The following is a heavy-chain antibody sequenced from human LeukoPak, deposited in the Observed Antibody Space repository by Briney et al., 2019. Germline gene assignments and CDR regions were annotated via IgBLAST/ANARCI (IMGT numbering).Heavy chain of an antibody. Sequence: AGGSLRLSCAASGFTFSSYAMHWVRQAPGKGLEWVAVISYDGSNKYYADSVKGRFTISRDNSKNTLYLQMNSLRAEDTAVYYCARDPAVRYSYGLSYYYMDVWGKGTTVTVSS. D-gene: IGHD5-18*01. J-gene: IGHJ6*03. V-gene: IGHV3-30*04. CDR3: ARDPAVRYSYGLSYYYMDV. CDR1: GFTFSSYA. CDR2: ISYDGSNK.